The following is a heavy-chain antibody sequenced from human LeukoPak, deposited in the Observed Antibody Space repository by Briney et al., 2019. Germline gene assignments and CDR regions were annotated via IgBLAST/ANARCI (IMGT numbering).Heavy chain of an antibody. CDR1: VGSISSSSYY. Sequence: PSETLSLTCTVSVGSISSSSYYGGWVRQPPGRGLGWIRRIYYSGSTYYTPSLKSRVTISVVTSKSQFSLKLSSVTAADTAVYYCARPGVDDYIWGSYRKDAFDMWGQGTMVTVSS. CDR3: ARPGVDDYIWGSYRKDAFDM. D-gene: IGHD3-16*02. V-gene: IGHV4-39*01. CDR2: IYYSGST. J-gene: IGHJ3*02.